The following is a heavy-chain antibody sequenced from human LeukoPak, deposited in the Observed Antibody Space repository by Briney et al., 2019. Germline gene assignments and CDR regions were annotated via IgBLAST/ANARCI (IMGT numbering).Heavy chain of an antibody. J-gene: IGHJ6*03. D-gene: IGHD3-10*01. CDR2: IYYSGST. V-gene: IGHV4-59*01. CDR1: GGSISSYY. Sequence: PSETLSLTCTVSGGSISSYYWSWIRQPPGKGLEWIGYIYYSGSTNYNPSLKSRVTISVDTSKNQFSLKLSSVTAADTAVYYCARDGGSGSYSGYYYYYMDVWGKGTTVTIPS. CDR3: ARDGGSGSYSGYYYYYMDV.